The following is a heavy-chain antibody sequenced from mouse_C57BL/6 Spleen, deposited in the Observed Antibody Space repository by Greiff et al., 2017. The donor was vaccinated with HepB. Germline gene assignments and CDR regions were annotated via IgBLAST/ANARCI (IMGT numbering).Heavy chain of an antibody. V-gene: IGHV1-50*01. CDR2: IDPSDSYT. CDR3: ARRDVYYAMDY. Sequence: QVQLQQPGAELVKPGASVKLSCKASGYTFTSYWMQWVKQRPGQGLEWIGEIDPSDSYTNYNQKFKGKATLTVDTSSSTAYMQLSSLTSEDSAVYYCARRDVYYAMDYWGQGTSVTVSS. D-gene: IGHD6-2*01. J-gene: IGHJ4*01. CDR1: GYTFTSYW.